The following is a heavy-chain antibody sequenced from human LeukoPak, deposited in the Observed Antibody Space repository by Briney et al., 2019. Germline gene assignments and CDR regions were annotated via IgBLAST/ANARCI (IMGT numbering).Heavy chain of an antibody. D-gene: IGHD3-22*01. CDR1: GGSIKSNNW. Sequence: SETLSLTCAVSGGSIKSNNWWSWVRQPPGKGLEWIGEIYHSGSTNYNPSLESRVTVSVDKSKNQFSLDLTSVTAADTAVYYCAREDSSEDWFDPWGQGTLVTVSS. V-gene: IGHV4-4*02. J-gene: IGHJ5*02. CDR2: IYHSGST. CDR3: AREDSSEDWFDP.